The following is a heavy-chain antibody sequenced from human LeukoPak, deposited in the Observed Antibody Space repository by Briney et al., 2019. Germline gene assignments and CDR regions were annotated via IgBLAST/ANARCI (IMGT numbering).Heavy chain of an antibody. CDR2: IYYSGST. V-gene: IGHV4-59*01. CDR1: GGSISSYY. J-gene: IGHJ4*02. CDR3: ARSRGYSSGFPDY. D-gene: IGHD6-19*01. Sequence: SETLSLTCTVSGGSISSYYWSWIRQPPGKGLEWIGYIYYSGSTNYNPSLKSRVTISVDTSKNQFSLKLSSVTAADTAVYYCARSRGYSSGFPDYWGQGTLVTVSS.